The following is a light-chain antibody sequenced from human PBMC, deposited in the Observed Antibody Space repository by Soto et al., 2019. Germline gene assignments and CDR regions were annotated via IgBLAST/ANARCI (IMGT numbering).Light chain of an antibody. CDR1: QSISSY. J-gene: IGKJ4*01. V-gene: IGKV1-39*01. CDR2: AAS. CDR3: QQCYNTPTT. Sequence: DIQMTQSPSSLSASVGDRVTITCRASQSISSYLNWYQQKPGKAPKLLIYAASNLQSGVPSRFSGSGSGTDFTLTISSLQPEDFATYYCQQCYNTPTTFGGGTKVEIK.